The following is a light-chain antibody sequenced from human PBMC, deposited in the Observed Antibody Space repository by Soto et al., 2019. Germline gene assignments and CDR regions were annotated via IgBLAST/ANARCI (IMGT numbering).Light chain of an antibody. V-gene: IGLV1-40*01. CDR1: SSNIGAGYD. J-gene: IGLJ2*01. CDR2: GNS. Sequence: VLTQPPSVSGAPGQRVTISCTGSSSNIGAGYDVHWYQQLPGTAPKLLIYGNSNRPSGVPDRFSGSKSGTSASLAITGLQAEDEADYYCQSYDSSLSGSVVFGGGTKVTVL. CDR3: QSYDSSLSGSVV.